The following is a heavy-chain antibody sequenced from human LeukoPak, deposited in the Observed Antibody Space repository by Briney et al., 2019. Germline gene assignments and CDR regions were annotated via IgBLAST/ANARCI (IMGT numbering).Heavy chain of an antibody. V-gene: IGHV1-24*01. J-gene: IGHJ4*02. CDR2: FDPEDGET. CDR1: GYTLTELS. D-gene: IGHD6-19*01. CDR3: ATAFRKYSSGWYYFDY. Sequence: ASVKVSCKVFGYTLTELSMHWVRQAPGKGLEWMGGFDPEDGETIYAQKFQGRVTMTEDTSTDTAYMELSSLRSEDTAVYYCATAFRKYSSGWYYFDYWGQGTLVTVSS.